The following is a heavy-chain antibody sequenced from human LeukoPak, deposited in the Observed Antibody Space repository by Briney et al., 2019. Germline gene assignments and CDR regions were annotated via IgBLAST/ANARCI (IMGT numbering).Heavy chain of an antibody. J-gene: IGHJ4*02. CDR1: GFTVSSYW. CDR3: VKGRGGYVKYKTFDY. D-gene: IGHD5-12*01. V-gene: IGHV3-7*01. CDR2: IKHDGSEA. Sequence: GSLRLSCAASGFTVSSYWMSWVRQAPGKGLEWVANIKHDGSEAYYVASVKGRFTIYKDKARNSLFLQMNSLRTEDTATYYCVKGRGGYVKYKTFDYWGQGTLVTVSS.